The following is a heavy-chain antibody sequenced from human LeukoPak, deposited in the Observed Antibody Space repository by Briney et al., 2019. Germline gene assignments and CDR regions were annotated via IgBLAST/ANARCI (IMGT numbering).Heavy chain of an antibody. J-gene: IGHJ4*02. V-gene: IGHV3-21*01. D-gene: IGHD3-16*02. CDR2: ISSSSSYI. Sequence: PGGSLRLSCAASGFTFSSYSMNWVRQAPGKGLEWVSSISSSSSYIYYADSVKGRFTISRDNAKNSLYLQMNSLRAEDTAVYYCAREFAGYDYVWGSYRYHYFDYWGQGTLVTVSS. CDR3: AREFAGYDYVWGSYRYHYFDY. CDR1: GFTFSSYS.